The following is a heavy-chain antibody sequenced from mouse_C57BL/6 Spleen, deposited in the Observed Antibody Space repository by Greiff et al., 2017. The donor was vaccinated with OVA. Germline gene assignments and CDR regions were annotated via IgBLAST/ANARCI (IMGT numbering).Heavy chain of an antibody. CDR1: GYAFSSSW. J-gene: IGHJ4*01. V-gene: IGHV1-82*01. Sequence: VQGVESGPELVKPGASVKISCKASGYAFSSSWMNWVKQRPGKGLEWIGRIYPGDGDTNYNGKFKGKATLTADKSSSTAYMQLSSLTSEDSAVYFCAKIYDGYTRGAMDYWGQGTSVTVSS. CDR2: IYPGDGDT. D-gene: IGHD2-3*01. CDR3: AKIYDGYTRGAMDY.